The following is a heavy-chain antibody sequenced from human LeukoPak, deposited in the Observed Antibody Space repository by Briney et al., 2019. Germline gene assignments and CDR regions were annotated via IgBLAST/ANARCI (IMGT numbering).Heavy chain of an antibody. Sequence: GGSLRLPCAASGFTFSSYEMNWVRQAPGKGLEWVSYISSSGSTIYYADSVKGRFTISRDSAKNSLYLQMNSLRAEDTAVYYCARVGGYDILTGSLDYWGQGTLVTVSS. D-gene: IGHD3-9*01. CDR3: ARVGGYDILTGSLDY. CDR2: ISSSGSTI. J-gene: IGHJ4*02. V-gene: IGHV3-48*03. CDR1: GFTFSSYE.